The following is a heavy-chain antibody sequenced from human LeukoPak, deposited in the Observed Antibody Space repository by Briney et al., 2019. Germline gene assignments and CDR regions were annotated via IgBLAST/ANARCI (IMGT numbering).Heavy chain of an antibody. CDR3: ARDTGVRGVIVFDY. V-gene: IGHV1-69*04. J-gene: IGHJ4*02. CDR1: GGTFSSYA. Sequence: SVKVSCKASGGTFSSYAISWVRQAPGQGLEWMGRIIPILGIANYAQKFQGRVTITADKSTSTAYMELSSLRSEDTAVYYCARDTGVRGVIVFDYWGQGTLVTVSS. D-gene: IGHD3-10*01. CDR2: IIPILGIA.